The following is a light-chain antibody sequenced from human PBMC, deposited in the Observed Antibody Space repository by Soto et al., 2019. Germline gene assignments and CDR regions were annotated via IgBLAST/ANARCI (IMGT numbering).Light chain of an antibody. CDR3: QQRSNWAGLT. V-gene: IGKV3-11*01. J-gene: IGKJ4*01. CDR2: DSA. CDR1: QSVSSY. Sequence: EIVLTLSPATLSLSPGERATLSCRASQSVSSYLAWYQQKPGQAPRLLIYDSANRATGIPARFSGSGSGTDFTLTISTLEPEDFAVYYCQQRSNWAGLTFGGGTKVEIK.